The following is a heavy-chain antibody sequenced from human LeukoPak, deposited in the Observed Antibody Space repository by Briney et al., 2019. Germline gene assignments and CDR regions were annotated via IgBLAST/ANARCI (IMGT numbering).Heavy chain of an antibody. CDR2: IVPIFGTA. CDR3: ARGRYMDV. CDR1: GGTFSSYA. Sequence: ATVKVSCKASGGTFSSYAISGVRQAPGQGLEWMGRIVPIFGTANYAQKFQGRVTITTDESTSTAYMRLSSLISEDTAVYYCARGRYMDVWGKGTTVTVSS. V-gene: IGHV1-69*05. J-gene: IGHJ6*03.